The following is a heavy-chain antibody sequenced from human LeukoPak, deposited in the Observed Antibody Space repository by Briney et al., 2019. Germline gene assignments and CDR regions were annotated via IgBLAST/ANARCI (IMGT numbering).Heavy chain of an antibody. CDR1: GFTFSSYS. V-gene: IGHV3-21*01. D-gene: IGHD3-3*01. J-gene: IGHJ6*03. Sequence: SGGSLRLSCAASGFTFSSYSMNWVRQAPGKGLEWVSSISSSSSYIYYADSVKGRFTISRDNAKNSLYLQMNSLRAEDTAVYYCARIAILTYYYYMDVWGKGTTVTVSS. CDR3: ARIAILTYYYYMDV. CDR2: ISSSSSYI.